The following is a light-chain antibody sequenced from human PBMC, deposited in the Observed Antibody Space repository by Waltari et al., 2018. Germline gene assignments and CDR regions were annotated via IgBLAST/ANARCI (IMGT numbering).Light chain of an antibody. CDR2: EDN. CDR1: ALPKKY. CDR3: FSTDSSGRQRV. J-gene: IGLJ3*02. V-gene: IGLV3-10*01. Sequence: SYELTQPPSVSVSPGQTARITCSGDALPKKYCYWYQQKSGQAPVLVIYEDNKRPSGIPERFSGSSAGTVATLIISGAQVEDVAVYSCFSTDSSGRQRVFGGGTELTVL.